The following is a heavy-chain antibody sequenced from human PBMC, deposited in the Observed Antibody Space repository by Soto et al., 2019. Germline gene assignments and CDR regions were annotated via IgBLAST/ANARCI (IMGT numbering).Heavy chain of an antibody. CDR2: MNPNSGNT. D-gene: IGHD6-13*01. J-gene: IGHJ6*02. Sequence: ASVKVSCKASGYTFTSYGISWVRQAPGQGLEWMGWMNPNSGNTGYAQKFQGRVTMTRNTSISTAYMELSSLRSEDTAVYYCARGGLQQLVYYYYGMDVWGQGTTVTVSS. V-gene: IGHV1-8*02. CDR3: ARGGLQQLVYYYYGMDV. CDR1: GYTFTSYG.